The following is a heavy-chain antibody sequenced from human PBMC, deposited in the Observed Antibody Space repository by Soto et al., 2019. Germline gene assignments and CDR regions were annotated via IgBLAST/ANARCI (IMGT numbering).Heavy chain of an antibody. D-gene: IGHD5-12*01. CDR3: AREVMVATFDY. CDR2: LYHSGAT. J-gene: IGHJ4*02. V-gene: IGHV4-38-2*02. Sequence: SETLSLTCDVSGCSISSGSYWGWIRQPPGKGLEWIGTLYHSGATYYSPSLKSRVTLSVDTSKNHLSLKLSSVTAADTAVYYCAREVMVATFDYWGQGALVTVSS. CDR1: GCSISSGSY.